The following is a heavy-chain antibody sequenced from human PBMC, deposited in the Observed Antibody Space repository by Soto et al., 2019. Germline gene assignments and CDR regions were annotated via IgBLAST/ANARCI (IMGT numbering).Heavy chain of an antibody. CDR3: ATVPAWMPIYYQGLDV. D-gene: IGHD2-2*01. Sequence: QVQLVQSGAEVKKPGASVKVSCKVSGHTLTELSMHWVRQAPGKGPEWMGGFDPEDGETIYAQKFQGRVTLTEDTPTDTAYMELRSLRSEDTAVYYCATVPAWMPIYYQGLDVWGQGTTVTVSS. CDR2: FDPEDGET. V-gene: IGHV1-24*01. CDR1: GHTLTELS. J-gene: IGHJ6*02.